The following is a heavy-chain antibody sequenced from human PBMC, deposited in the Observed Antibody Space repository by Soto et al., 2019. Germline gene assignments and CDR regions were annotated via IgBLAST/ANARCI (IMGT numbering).Heavy chain of an antibody. D-gene: IGHD6-13*01. CDR2: INWNSGSI. CDR3: VKDESINWYSGHFRH. V-gene: IGHV3-9*01. Sequence: EVQLVESGGGLVQPGRSLRLSCAASECTFDDYAMHWVRQVPGKGLEWVSGINWNSGSIGYGDSVKGRFAISRDNAKNSLHLQMNSLSAEDTAFYYCVKDESINWYSGHFRHWGQGTLVTVSS. J-gene: IGHJ1*01. CDR1: ECTFDDYA.